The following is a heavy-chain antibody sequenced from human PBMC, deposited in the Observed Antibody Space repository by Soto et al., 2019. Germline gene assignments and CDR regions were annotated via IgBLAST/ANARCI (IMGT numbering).Heavy chain of an antibody. V-gene: IGHV4-34*01. CDR3: ARAEGGSYDYYGMDV. J-gene: IGHJ6*02. CDR2: IYYSGST. D-gene: IGHD1-26*01. CDR1: GGSFSGYY. Sequence: SETLSLTCAVYGGSFSGYYWSWIRQPPGKGLEWIGYIYYSGSTYYNPSLKSRVTISVDTSKNQFSLKLSSVTAADTAVYYCARAEGGSYDYYGMDVWGQGTTVTVSS.